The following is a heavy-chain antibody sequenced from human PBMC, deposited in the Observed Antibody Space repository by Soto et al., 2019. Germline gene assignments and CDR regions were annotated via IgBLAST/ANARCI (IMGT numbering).Heavy chain of an antibody. CDR1: GGSISSYY. Sequence: PSETLSLTCTVSGGSISSYYWSWIRQPPGKGLEWIGYIYYSGSTNYNPSLKSRVTISVDTSKNQFSLKLSSVTAADTAVYYCARGGYYVGAFDIWGQGTMVTVSS. D-gene: IGHD3-22*01. V-gene: IGHV4-59*01. CDR3: ARGGYYVGAFDI. J-gene: IGHJ3*02. CDR2: IYYSGST.